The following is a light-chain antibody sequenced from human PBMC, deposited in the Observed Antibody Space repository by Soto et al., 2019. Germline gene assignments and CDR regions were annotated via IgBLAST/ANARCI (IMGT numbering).Light chain of an antibody. CDR1: QSVRSN. CDR2: DAS. Sequence: EVVMTQSPATLSVSPGERATVSCRASQSVRSNLTWYQQKPGQAPRLLIYDASTMATGIPARFSGSGSDTEFTLTISSLQSEDFAVYYCQHYNAWPLTFGGGTRVEMK. V-gene: IGKV3-15*01. J-gene: IGKJ4*01. CDR3: QHYNAWPLT.